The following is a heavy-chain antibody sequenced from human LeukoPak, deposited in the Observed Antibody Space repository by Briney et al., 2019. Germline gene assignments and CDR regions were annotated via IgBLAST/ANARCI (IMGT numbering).Heavy chain of an antibody. D-gene: IGHD6-19*01. J-gene: IGHJ6*03. V-gene: IGHV1-2*02. CDR3: ARDSSGWYGYYYYYMDV. CDR1: GYTFTGYY. Sequence: ASVKVSCKASGYTFTGYYMHWVRQAPGQGLEWMGWINPNSGGTNYAQKFQGRVTMTRDTSISTAYMQLSRLRSDDTALYYCARDSSGWYGYYYYYMDVWGKGTTVTVSS. CDR2: INPNSGGT.